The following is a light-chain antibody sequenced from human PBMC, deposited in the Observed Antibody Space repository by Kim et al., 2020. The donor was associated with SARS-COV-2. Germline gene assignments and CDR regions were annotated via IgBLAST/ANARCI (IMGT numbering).Light chain of an antibody. CDR3: KSRDSSGKVV. Sequence: SSELTQDPAVSVALGQTVRITCQGDSLRSYYASWYQQKPGQASVLVIYGKNNRPSGIPDRFSGSSSGNTASLTITGAQAEDEADYYCKSRDSSGKVVFGGGTQLTVL. CDR1: SLRSYY. J-gene: IGLJ2*01. CDR2: GKN. V-gene: IGLV3-19*01.